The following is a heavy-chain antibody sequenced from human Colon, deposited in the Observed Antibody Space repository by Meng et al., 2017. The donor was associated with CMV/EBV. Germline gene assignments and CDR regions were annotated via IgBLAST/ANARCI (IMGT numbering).Heavy chain of an antibody. D-gene: IGHD3/OR15-3a*01. J-gene: IGHJ4*02. V-gene: IGHV1-2*02. CDR1: GYTFIAFY. CDR3: ARSEFWNSFYNHIDFDS. CDR2: IDPNGGGT. Sequence: ASAMVSCKASGYTFIAFYIHWVRQAPGQGLEWLGGIDPNGGGTKYPQNSQGRDTMTSDTSMTTADLKLSGMKSDETAIYYCARSEFWNSFYNHIDFDSWGQGTLVTVSS.